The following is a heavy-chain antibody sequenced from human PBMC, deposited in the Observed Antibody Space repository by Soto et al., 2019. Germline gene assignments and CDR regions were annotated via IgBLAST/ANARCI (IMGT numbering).Heavy chain of an antibody. D-gene: IGHD4-17*01. CDR3: AAGARDAFDI. Sequence: ASVKVSCKVSGYTLTELSMHWVRQAPGKGLEWMGGFDRQDGETLYAQRIQGRVTMTEDTSTDTAYMELSSLRSEDSSMYYCAAGARDAFDIWGQGTLVTVSS. CDR1: GYTLTELS. CDR2: FDRQDGET. J-gene: IGHJ3*02. V-gene: IGHV1-24*01.